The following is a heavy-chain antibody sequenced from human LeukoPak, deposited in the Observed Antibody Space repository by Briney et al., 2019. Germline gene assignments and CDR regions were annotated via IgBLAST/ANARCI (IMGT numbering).Heavy chain of an antibody. CDR2: INPNSGGT. D-gene: IGHD1-1*01. J-gene: IGHJ4*02. CDR3: ARSSGMTYGDY. Sequence: SVKVSCKASGYTFTGYYMHGVRQAPAQGLAWMGWINPNSGGTKYAQKLQGRVTMTRDTSISTAYMERRRLRSDDTAVYYCARSSGMTYGDYWGQGTLVTVSS. CDR1: GYTFTGYY. V-gene: IGHV1-2*02.